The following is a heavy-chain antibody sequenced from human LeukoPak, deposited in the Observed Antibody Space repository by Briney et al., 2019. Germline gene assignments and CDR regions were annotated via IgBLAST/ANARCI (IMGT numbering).Heavy chain of an antibody. D-gene: IGHD4-17*01. CDR1: GFTFSSYW. V-gene: IGHV3-7*01. CDR3: ARGFYGDYVVAFDY. CDR2: IKQDGSEK. Sequence: PGGSLRLSCAASGFTFSSYWMSWVRQAPGKGLEWVANIKQDGSEKYYVDSVKGRFTISRDNAKNSLYLQMNSLRAEDTAVYYCARGFYGDYVVAFDYWGQGTLVTVSS. J-gene: IGHJ4*02.